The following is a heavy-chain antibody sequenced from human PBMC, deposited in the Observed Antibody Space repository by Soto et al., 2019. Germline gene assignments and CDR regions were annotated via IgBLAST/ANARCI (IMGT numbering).Heavy chain of an antibody. CDR2: IYWDDDK. Sequence: QITLKESGPTLVKPTQTLTLTCTFSGFSLSTSGVGVGWIRQPPGKALEWLALIYWDDDKRYSPSLKSRLTITMDTSKNQVVLTMTNMDPVDTATYYCAHNVAVAANFDYWGQGTLVTVSS. CDR3: AHNVAVAANFDY. D-gene: IGHD6-19*01. V-gene: IGHV2-5*02. J-gene: IGHJ4*02. CDR1: GFSLSTSGVG.